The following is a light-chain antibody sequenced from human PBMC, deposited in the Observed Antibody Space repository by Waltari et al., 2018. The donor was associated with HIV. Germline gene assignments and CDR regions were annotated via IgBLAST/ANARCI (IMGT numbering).Light chain of an antibody. CDR2: VKD. CDR3: NSRDSSGVV. CDR1: RHGNYF. V-gene: IGLV3-19*01. J-gene: IGLJ2*01. Sequence: SSELTQDPAVSVALGPQVRITCQGDRHGNYFASLYQQKPEQAPVIFVNVKDNRPSGIPDRFSVSSSGTTASLIITGAQAEDEADYYCNSRDSSGVVFGGGTKLTVL.